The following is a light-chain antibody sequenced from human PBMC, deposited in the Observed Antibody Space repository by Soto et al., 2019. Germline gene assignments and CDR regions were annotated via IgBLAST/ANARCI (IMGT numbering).Light chain of an antibody. CDR3: SSYTASIAVV. Sequence: QSALTQPASVPGSPGQSITISCAGTSSDIGAYNYVSWYQQHPGKAPKLLIYDVTNRPSGVSDRFSGSKSGRTASLTISGLQADDEAEYYCSSYTASIAVVFGGGTQLTVL. CDR2: DVT. J-gene: IGLJ2*01. V-gene: IGLV2-14*03. CDR1: SSDIGAYNY.